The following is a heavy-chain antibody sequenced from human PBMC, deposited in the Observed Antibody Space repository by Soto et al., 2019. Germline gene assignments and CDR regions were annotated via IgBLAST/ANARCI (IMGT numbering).Heavy chain of an antibody. D-gene: IGHD5-12*01. CDR1: GGSISSGGYY. J-gene: IGHJ4*02. Sequence: SETLSLTCTVSGGSISSGGYYWSWIRQHPGKGLEWIGYIYYSGSTYYNPSLKSRVTISVDTSKNQFSLKLSSVTAADTAVYYCVVGGYSGYDYFFDYWGQGTLVTVSS. CDR2: IYYSGST. CDR3: VVGGYSGYDYFFDY. V-gene: IGHV4-31*03.